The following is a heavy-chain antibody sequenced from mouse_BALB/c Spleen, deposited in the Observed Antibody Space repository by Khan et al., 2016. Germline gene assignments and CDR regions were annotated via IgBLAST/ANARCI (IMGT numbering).Heavy chain of an antibody. Sequence: VQLKESGPGLGKPSQSLSLTCTVTGYSITSGYGWNWIRQFPGNKLEWMGYISYSGSTNYNPSLKSRISITRDTSKNQFFLQLNSVTTEDTATYYCARTSSIKNLGQGTTLTVSS. CDR1: GYSITSGYG. V-gene: IGHV3-2*02. D-gene: IGHD6-1*01. CDR3: ARTSSIKN. CDR2: ISYSGST. J-gene: IGHJ2*01.